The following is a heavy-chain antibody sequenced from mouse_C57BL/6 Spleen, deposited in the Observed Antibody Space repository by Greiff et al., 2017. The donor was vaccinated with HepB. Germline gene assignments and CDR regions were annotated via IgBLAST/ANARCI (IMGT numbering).Heavy chain of an antibody. Sequence: VQLQQSGPGLVQPSQSLSITCTVSGFSLTSYGVHWVRQSPGKGLEWLGVIWRGGSTDYNAAFMSRLSITKDNSKSQVFFKMNSLQADDTAIYDCAKGYGGGSWYFDVWGTGTTVTVSS. D-gene: IGHD2-2*01. V-gene: IGHV2-5*01. CDR2: IWRGGST. CDR3: AKGYGGGSWYFDV. J-gene: IGHJ1*03. CDR1: GFSLTSYG.